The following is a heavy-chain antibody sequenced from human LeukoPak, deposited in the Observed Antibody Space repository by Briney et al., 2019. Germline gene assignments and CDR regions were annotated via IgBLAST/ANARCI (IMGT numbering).Heavy chain of an antibody. V-gene: IGHV4-4*07. Sequence: SETLSLTCTVSGGSISSYYWSWLRQPAGKGLEWIGRIYTSGSPNYNPSLKSRVTMSVDTSKNQFSLKLSSVTAADTAVYYCAREFYSGSYYRFDPWGQGTLVTVSS. CDR3: AREFYSGSYYRFDP. D-gene: IGHD1-26*01. J-gene: IGHJ5*02. CDR1: GGSISSYY. CDR2: IYTSGSP.